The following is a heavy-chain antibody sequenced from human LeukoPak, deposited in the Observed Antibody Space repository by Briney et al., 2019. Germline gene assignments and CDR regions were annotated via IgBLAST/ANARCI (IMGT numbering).Heavy chain of an antibody. V-gene: IGHV4-34*01. J-gene: IGHJ4*02. CDR2: INHSGST. Sequence: SETLSLTCAVYGGSFSGYYWSWIRQPPGKGLEWIGEINHSGSTNYNPSLKSRVTISVDTSKNQFSLKLSSVTAADTAVYYCARGRGYSGYDTLPPYYFDYWGQGTLVTVSS. D-gene: IGHD5-12*01. CDR1: GGSFSGYY. CDR3: ARGRGYSGYDTLPPYYFDY.